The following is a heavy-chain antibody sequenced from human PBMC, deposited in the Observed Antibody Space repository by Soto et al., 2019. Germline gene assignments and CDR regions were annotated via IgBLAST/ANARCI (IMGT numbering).Heavy chain of an antibody. V-gene: IGHV3-30*03. Sequence: GGSLRLSCAASGVTFSSSGIDLSCQAPGKGLEWVAVISYDGSNKYYADSVKGRFTISRDNSKNTMYLQMNSLRAEDTAVYYCARVRRSGDYCYYGMDVWGQGLTVSVSS. D-gene: IGHD6-25*01. J-gene: IGHJ6*02. CDR1: GVTFSSSG. CDR2: ISYDGSNK. CDR3: ARVRRSGDYCYYGMDV.